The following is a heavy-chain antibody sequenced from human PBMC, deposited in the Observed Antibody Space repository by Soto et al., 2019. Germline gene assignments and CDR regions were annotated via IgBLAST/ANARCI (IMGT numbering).Heavy chain of an antibody. J-gene: IGHJ4*02. CDR1: GYTLTELS. CDR2: FDPEDGET. V-gene: IGHV1-24*01. D-gene: IGHD3-22*01. Sequence: ASVKVSCKVSGYTLTELSMHWVRQAPGKGLEWMGGFDPEDGETIYAQKFQGRVTMTEDTSTDTAYMELSSLRSEDTAVYYCATDSSSGYYHLFDYWGQGTLVTVSP. CDR3: ATDSSSGYYHLFDY.